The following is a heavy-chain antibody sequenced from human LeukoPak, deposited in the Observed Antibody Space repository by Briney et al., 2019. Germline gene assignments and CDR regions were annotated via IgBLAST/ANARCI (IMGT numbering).Heavy chain of an antibody. CDR1: GYTFTGYY. D-gene: IGHD6-19*01. V-gene: IGHV1-2*04. Sequence: ASVKVSCKASGYTFTGYYMHWVRQAPGQGLEWMGWINPNSGGTNYAQKFQGWVTMTRDTSISTAYMELSRLRSDDTAVYYCARGAMAVAGPPDYWGQGTLVTVSS. CDR2: INPNSGGT. J-gene: IGHJ4*02. CDR3: ARGAMAVAGPPDY.